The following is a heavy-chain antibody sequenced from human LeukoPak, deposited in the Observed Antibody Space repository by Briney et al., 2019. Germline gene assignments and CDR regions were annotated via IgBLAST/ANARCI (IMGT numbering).Heavy chain of an antibody. Sequence: PGGSLRLSCVASGFTFSTYGMHWVRQAPGKGLEWVAKIGSDDSNKHYADSVKGRFTISRDNSKNTLYLQMNSLRAEDTAVYYCASQPVLRYFDWFPPWGQGTLVTVSS. CDR3: ASQPVLRYFDWFPP. J-gene: IGHJ5*02. V-gene: IGHV3-30*02. D-gene: IGHD3-9*01. CDR2: IGSDDSNK. CDR1: GFTFSTYG.